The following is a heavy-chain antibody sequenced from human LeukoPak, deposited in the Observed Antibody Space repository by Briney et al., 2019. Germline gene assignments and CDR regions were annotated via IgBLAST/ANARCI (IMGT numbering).Heavy chain of an antibody. V-gene: IGHV4-34*01. J-gene: IGHJ5*02. D-gene: IGHD3-22*01. CDR1: GGSFSGYY. CDR2: INHSGST. Sequence: SETLSLTCAVYGGSFSGYYWSWIRQPPGKGLEWIGEINHSGSTNYNPSLKSRVTISVDTSKNQFSLKLSSVTAADTAVYYCARALEDYYDSSGYSNWFDPWGQGTLVTVSS. CDR3: ARALEDYYDSSGYSNWFDP.